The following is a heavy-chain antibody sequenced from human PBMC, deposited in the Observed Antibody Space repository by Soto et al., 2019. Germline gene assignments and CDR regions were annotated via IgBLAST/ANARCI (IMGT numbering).Heavy chain of an antibody. CDR2: ITGDGGDT. Sequence: GGSLRLSCVASGFTFSSYAMSWVRQAPGKGLEWVSAITGDGGDTFHADSVRGRLTISRDNSRNTLYLQMDSLRAEDTALYYCAKGSATSRPYYFDYWGQGSLVTVTS. V-gene: IGHV3-23*01. CDR1: GFTFSSYA. CDR3: AKGSATSRPYYFDY. J-gene: IGHJ4*02.